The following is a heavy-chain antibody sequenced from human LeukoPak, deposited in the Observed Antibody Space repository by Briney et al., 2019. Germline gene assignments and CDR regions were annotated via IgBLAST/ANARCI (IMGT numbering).Heavy chain of an antibody. CDR2: LNPDSGGT. CDR3: TKDRWMFGVIIGTFDI. Sequence: ASVKLSCKTSGYSFTGYYIHWVRQAPGQGLEWMGWLNPDSGGTYYAQKFQDRVTLTRDTSTTTAYMELSGLRSDDTAVYYGTKDRWMFGVIIGTFDIWGQGTMVTVSS. CDR1: GYSFTGYY. J-gene: IGHJ3*02. V-gene: IGHV1-2*02. D-gene: IGHD3-10*02.